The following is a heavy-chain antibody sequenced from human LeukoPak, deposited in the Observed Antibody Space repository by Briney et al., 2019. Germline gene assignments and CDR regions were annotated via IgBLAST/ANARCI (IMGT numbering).Heavy chain of an antibody. D-gene: IGHD3-3*01. CDR2: IYYSGST. CDR1: AGSISSSSYY. CDR3: ARGGYDFWSGYQAADY. V-gene: IGHV4-39*07. J-gene: IGHJ4*02. Sequence: SETLSLTCTVYAGSISSSSYYWGWLRQPPGKGLEWIGSIYYSGSTYYNPSLKSRVTISVDTSKNQFSLKLSSVTAADTAVYYCARGGYDFWSGYQAADYWGQGTLVTVSS.